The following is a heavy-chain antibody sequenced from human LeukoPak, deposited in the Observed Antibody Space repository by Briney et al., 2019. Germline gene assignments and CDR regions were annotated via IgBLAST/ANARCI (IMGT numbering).Heavy chain of an antibody. CDR3: AKQGAVRQDYYMDV. V-gene: IGHV1-69*06. D-gene: IGHD3-16*01. Sequence: GASVKVSCKASGDSFSSYAITWVRQAPGQGLEWLGRVIPIFGTANYPQKFQGRVTITADIFSGTVYIEMTNLTSDDTAVYFCAKQGAVRQDYYMDVWGNGTTVSVS. J-gene: IGHJ6*03. CDR2: VIPIFGTA. CDR1: GDSFSSYA.